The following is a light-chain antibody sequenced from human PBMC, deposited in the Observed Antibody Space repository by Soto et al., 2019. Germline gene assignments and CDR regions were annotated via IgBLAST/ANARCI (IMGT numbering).Light chain of an antibody. V-gene: IGKV2-30*01. J-gene: IGKJ1*01. Sequence: DVVMTQSPVSLPVTLGQPASISCRSSQSLVSSDGNTYLNWFQQRTGQSPRRLIYRVSNRDSGVPERFSGSVSGSDFTLKISRVEAEDVGVYYCMQGTHWPRTFGQGTRVEIK. CDR1: QSLVSSDGNTY. CDR2: RVS. CDR3: MQGTHWPRT.